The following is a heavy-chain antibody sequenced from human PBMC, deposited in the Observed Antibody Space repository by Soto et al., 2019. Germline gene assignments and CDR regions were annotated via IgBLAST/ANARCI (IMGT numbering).Heavy chain of an antibody. D-gene: IGHD3-22*01. V-gene: IGHV3-23*01. CDR1: GFPFSSYA. Sequence: PGGSLRLSCAASGFPFSSYAMSWVRQAPGKGLEWVSAISGSGGSTYYADSVKGRFTISRDNSKNTLYLQMNSLRAEDTAVYYCAKDRYYYDSSGYYSLFDYWGQGTLVTVSS. CDR3: AKDRYYYDSSGYYSLFDY. J-gene: IGHJ4*02. CDR2: ISGSGGST.